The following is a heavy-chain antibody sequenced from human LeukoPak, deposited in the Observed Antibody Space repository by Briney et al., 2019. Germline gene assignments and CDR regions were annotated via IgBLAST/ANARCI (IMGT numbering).Heavy chain of an antibody. Sequence: SETLSLTCTVSGCSISSYYWSWIRQPPGKGLEWIGYIYYSGSTNYNPSLKGRVTISADTSKNQSSLKLSSVTAADTAVYYCARHRIHYYYGMDVWGQGTTVTVSS. CDR1: GCSISSYY. CDR2: IYYSGST. J-gene: IGHJ6*02. CDR3: ARHRIHYYYGMDV. D-gene: IGHD1-14*01. V-gene: IGHV4-59*08.